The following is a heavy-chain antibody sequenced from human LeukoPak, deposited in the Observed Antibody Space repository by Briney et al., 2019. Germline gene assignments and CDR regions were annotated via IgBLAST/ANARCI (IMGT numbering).Heavy chain of an antibody. CDR3: ARHHLDPGDSLDDYGGQHFDY. Sequence: GESLKISCKGSGYSFTSYWIGWVRQMPGKGLEWMGIIYPGDSDTRYSPSFQGQVTISADKSISTAHLQWSSLKASDTAMYYCARHHLDPGDSLDDYGGQHFDYWGQGTLVTVSS. D-gene: IGHD4-23*01. J-gene: IGHJ4*02. V-gene: IGHV5-51*01. CDR2: IYPGDSDT. CDR1: GYSFTSYW.